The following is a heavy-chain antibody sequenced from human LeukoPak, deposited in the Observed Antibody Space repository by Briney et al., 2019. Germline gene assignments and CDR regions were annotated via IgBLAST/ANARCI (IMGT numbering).Heavy chain of an antibody. CDR2: MRRDGNEI. CDR1: GFTFSTYW. Sequence: GGSLRLSCSASGFTFSTYWMSWVRQAPGKGLEWVANMRRDGNEIYYLDSVRGRFTISRDNAKNSLYLQMNSLRAEDTAVYYCASIFTVTTVLEDYWGQGTLVTVSS. CDR3: ASIFTVTTVLEDY. D-gene: IGHD4-17*01. V-gene: IGHV3-7*01. J-gene: IGHJ4*02.